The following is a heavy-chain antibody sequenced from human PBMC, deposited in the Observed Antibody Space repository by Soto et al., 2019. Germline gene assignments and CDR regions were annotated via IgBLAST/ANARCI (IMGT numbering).Heavy chain of an antibody. D-gene: IGHD4-17*01. CDR1: GLTFSNYW. V-gene: IGHV3-48*04. J-gene: IGHJ6*02. CDR3: ARDGSTVTTNYHYAMDV. Sequence: PVGSLRLSCAASGLTFSNYWMNWVRQAPGKGLEWVSYIHSGGSRIYYADSVKGRFTISRDNAKNSLYLQMNSLRAEDTAVYYCARDGSTVTTNYHYAMDVWGQGTTVTVSS. CDR2: IHSGGSRI.